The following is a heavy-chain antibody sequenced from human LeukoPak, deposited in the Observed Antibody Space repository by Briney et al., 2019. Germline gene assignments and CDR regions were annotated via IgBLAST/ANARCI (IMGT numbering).Heavy chain of an antibody. CDR1: GGSISSHY. CDR3: ARGSGWPFYYFDY. Sequence: SETLSLTCTVSGGSISSHYWSWIRHPPGKGLEWIGYIYYSGSTNYNPSLKSRVTISVDTSKNQFSLKLSSVTAADTAVYYCARGSGWPFYYFDYWGQGTLVTVSS. D-gene: IGHD6-19*01. CDR2: IYYSGST. J-gene: IGHJ4*02. V-gene: IGHV4-59*11.